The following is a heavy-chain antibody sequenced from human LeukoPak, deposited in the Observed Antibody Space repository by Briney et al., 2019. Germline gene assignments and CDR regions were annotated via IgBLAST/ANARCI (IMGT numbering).Heavy chain of an antibody. CDR2: IYYSGST. CDR1: GFTFSSYG. V-gene: IGHV4-39*01. D-gene: IGHD2-2*02. CDR3: ARCYIRTGYMDV. J-gene: IGHJ6*03. Sequence: GSLRLSCAASGFTFSSYGMSWVRQAPGKGLEWIGSIYYSGSTYYNPSLKSRVTISVDTSKNQFSLKLSSVTAADTAVYYCARCYIRTGYMDVWGKGTTVTISS.